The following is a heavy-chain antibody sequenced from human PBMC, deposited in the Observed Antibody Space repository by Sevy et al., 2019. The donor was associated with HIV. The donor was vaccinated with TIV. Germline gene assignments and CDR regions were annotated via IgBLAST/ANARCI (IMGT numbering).Heavy chain of an antibody. CDR2: ISSSSSYI. CDR1: GFTFSSYS. J-gene: IGHJ6*02. CDR3: ARDVGRGIVATSWYYYYGMDV. Sequence: GESLKISCAASGFTFSSYSMNWVRQAPGKGLEWVSSISSSSSYIYYADSVKGRFTISRDNAKNSLYLQMNSLRAEDTAVYYCARDVGRGIVATSWYYYYGMDVWGQGTTVTVSS. V-gene: IGHV3-21*01. D-gene: IGHD5-12*01.